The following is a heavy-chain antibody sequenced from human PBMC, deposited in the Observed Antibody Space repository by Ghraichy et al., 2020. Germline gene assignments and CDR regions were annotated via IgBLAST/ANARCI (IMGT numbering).Heavy chain of an antibody. Sequence: GGSLRLSCAASGFTFTNYAMSWVRQAPGKGLEWVSSISTSGSTTGYADSVKGRFTISRDNSKNTLCPQMNSLRAEDTAIYYCAKDRSPGITWGQGTLVTVSS. CDR3: AKDRSPGIT. J-gene: IGHJ5*02. CDR1: GFTFTNYA. D-gene: IGHD3-10*01. CDR2: ISTSGSTT. V-gene: IGHV3-23*01.